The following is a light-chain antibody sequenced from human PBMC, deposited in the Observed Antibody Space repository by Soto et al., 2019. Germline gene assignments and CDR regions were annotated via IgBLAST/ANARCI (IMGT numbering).Light chain of an antibody. J-gene: IGKJ5*01. CDR3: QQYGSSPPIT. V-gene: IGKV3-20*01. Sequence: IVLTQSPATLSVSLGERATLSCRASQSVSSNLAWHQQRPGQAPRLLIYGASTRATGIPDRFSGSGSGTDFTLTISRLEPEDFGVYYCQQYGSSPPITFGQGTRLEIK. CDR2: GAS. CDR1: QSVSSN.